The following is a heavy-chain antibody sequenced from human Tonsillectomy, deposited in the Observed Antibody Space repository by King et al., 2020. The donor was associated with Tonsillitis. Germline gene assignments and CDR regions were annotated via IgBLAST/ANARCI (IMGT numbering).Heavy chain of an antibody. CDR1: GFTFSSYW. CDR2: IKSDGSSP. Sequence: VQLVESGGGLVQPGGSLRLSCAASGFTFSSYWMHWVRQAPGKGLVWVSRIKSDGSSPSYADSVKGRFTISRDNAKNTLYLQMNSLRAEETAVYFCTRVRTVGFDAFDIWGQGTMVTVSS. CDR3: TRVRTVGFDAFDI. D-gene: IGHD1/OR15-1a*01. J-gene: IGHJ3*02. V-gene: IGHV3-74*01.